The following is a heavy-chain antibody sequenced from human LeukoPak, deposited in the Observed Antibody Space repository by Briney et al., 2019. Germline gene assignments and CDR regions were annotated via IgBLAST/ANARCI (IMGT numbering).Heavy chain of an antibody. Sequence: ASVKVSCKASGYTFTSYDINWVRQATGEGGEWMGWMNPNSGNTGYAQKFQGRVTITRNTSISTAYMELSSLRSEDTAVYYCARVSSGWYGVWFDPWGQGTLVTVSS. V-gene: IGHV1-8*03. CDR3: ARVSSGWYGVWFDP. J-gene: IGHJ5*02. CDR1: GYTFTSYD. CDR2: MNPNSGNT. D-gene: IGHD6-19*01.